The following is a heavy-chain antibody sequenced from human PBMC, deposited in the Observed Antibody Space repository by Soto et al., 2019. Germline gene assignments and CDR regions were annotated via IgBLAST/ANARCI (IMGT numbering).Heavy chain of an antibody. J-gene: IGHJ4*02. CDR3: ASLTTQQLGPNFDY. CDR1: GFTFSSYS. V-gene: IGHV3-21*01. CDR2: ISSSSSYI. Sequence: EVQLVESGGGLVKPGGSLRLSCAASGFTFSSYSMNWVRQAPGKGLEWVSSISSSSSYIYYADSVKGRFTISRDNAKNSLYLQTNSLRAEDTTVYYCASLTTQQLGPNFDYWGQGTLVTVSS. D-gene: IGHD6-13*01.